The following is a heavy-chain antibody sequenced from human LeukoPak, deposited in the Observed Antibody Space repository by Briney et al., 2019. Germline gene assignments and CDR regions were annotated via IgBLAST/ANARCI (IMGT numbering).Heavy chain of an antibody. CDR2: INPNSGGT. CDR3: ARGGGYCSSTSCYRPWFDP. Sequence: ASVKVSCKVSGHTLTELSMHWVQQAPGQGLEWMGWINPNSGGTNYAQKFQGRVTMTRDTSISTAYMELSRLRSDDTAVYYCARGGGYCSSTSCYRPWFDPWGQGTLVTVSS. CDR1: GHTLTELS. J-gene: IGHJ5*02. D-gene: IGHD2-2*01. V-gene: IGHV1-2*02.